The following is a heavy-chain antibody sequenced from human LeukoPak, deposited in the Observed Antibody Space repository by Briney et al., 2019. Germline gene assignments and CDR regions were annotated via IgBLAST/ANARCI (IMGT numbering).Heavy chain of an antibody. J-gene: IGHJ4*02. CDR1: GYTFTSYY. CDR2: INPSGGST. CDR3: ARDPGENFDY. Sequence: GASVKVSCKASGYTFTSYYMHWVRQAPGQGLEWMGIINPSGGSTSYAQKFQGRVTMTRDTSTSTVYMELRSLRSDDTAVYYCARDPGENFDYWGQGTLVTVSS. D-gene: IGHD3-16*01. V-gene: IGHV1-46*01.